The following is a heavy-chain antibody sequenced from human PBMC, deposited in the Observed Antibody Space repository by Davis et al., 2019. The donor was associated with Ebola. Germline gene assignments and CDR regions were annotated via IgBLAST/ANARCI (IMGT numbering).Heavy chain of an antibody. CDR1: GYTFTEYG. D-gene: IGHD3-3*01. V-gene: IGHV1-18*01. J-gene: IGHJ4*02. Sequence: AASVKVSCKASGYTFTEYGISWVRQAPGQGLEWMGWFSAHNGNTYYAQNLQGRVTMTRDTSTNTAYMELRSLRSDDTAVYYCARDQQPAYAFWSGYYTVSGYWGQGTLVTVSS. CDR3: ARDQQPAYAFWSGYYTVSGY. CDR2: FSAHNGNT.